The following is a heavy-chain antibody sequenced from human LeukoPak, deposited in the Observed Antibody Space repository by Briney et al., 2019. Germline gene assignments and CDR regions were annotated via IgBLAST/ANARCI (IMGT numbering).Heavy chain of an antibody. CDR2: IYYSGSI. V-gene: IGHV4-59*01. D-gene: IGHD3-10*01. Sequence: SETLSLTCTVSGGSISSYYWSWIRQPPGKGLEWIGYIYYSGSINYNPSLKSRVTISVDTSKNQFSLKLSSVTAADTAVYYCARDSGFGDPFDYWGQGTLVTVSS. CDR3: ARDSGFGDPFDY. CDR1: GGSISSYY. J-gene: IGHJ4*02.